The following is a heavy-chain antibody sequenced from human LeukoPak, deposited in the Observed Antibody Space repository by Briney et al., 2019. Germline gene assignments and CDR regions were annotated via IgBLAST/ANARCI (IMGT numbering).Heavy chain of an antibody. CDR3: ARAAKFEFYFDS. Sequence: GGSLRLSCAASGFTFSDYYMTWIRQAPGKGLEWVSYIGGSATTIYYADSVKGRFTISRDNAKNSLYLQLNSLRAEDTAVYYCARAAKFEFYFDSWGQGTLVAVSS. D-gene: IGHD3-10*01. V-gene: IGHV3-11*04. CDR1: GFTFSDYY. CDR2: IGGSATTI. J-gene: IGHJ4*02.